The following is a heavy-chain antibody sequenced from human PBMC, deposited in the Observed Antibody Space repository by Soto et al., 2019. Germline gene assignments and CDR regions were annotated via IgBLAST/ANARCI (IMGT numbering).Heavy chain of an antibody. D-gene: IGHD3-16*01. J-gene: IGHJ1*01. CDR3: ATPYYFNH. CDR1: GFMFSAYT. V-gene: IGHV3-21*01. Sequence: GGSLRLSCAASGFMFSAYTMNWVRQAPGKGLEWLSSISDDSRYIDYADSLRGRFTVSRDNARKSLYLQIDSLGVEDTAVYYCATPYYFNHWGPGTLVTVSS. CDR2: ISDDSRYI.